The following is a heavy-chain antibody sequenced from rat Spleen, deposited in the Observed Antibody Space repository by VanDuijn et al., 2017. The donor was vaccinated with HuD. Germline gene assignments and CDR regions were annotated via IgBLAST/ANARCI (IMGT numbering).Heavy chain of an antibody. Sequence: QVQLKESGPGLVQPSPTLSLTCTFSGFSLTSNSVDWVRQPPGKGLEWMGEIWGDGSTHYNSALKSRLTISRDTSKSQVFLKMNSLQTDDTAIYFCTSARDWGQGVMVTVSS. CDR3: TSARD. CDR1: GFSLTSNS. CDR2: IWGDGST. V-gene: IGHV2-1*01. J-gene: IGHJ2*01. D-gene: IGHD1-4*01.